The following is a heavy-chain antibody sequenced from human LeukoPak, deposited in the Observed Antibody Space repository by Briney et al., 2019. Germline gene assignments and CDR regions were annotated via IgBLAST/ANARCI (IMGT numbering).Heavy chain of an antibody. Sequence: SETLSLTCGVSGGSITNTNYWTWVRQPPGKGLEWIGEVNLQGSTNYNPSLMGRVAISVDTSENHISLQLTSVTAADTAVYYCAREGGPYRPLDYSGQGSLVTVSS. J-gene: IGHJ4*02. CDR1: GGSITNTNY. CDR3: AREGGPYRPLDY. CDR2: VNLQGST. V-gene: IGHV4-4*02.